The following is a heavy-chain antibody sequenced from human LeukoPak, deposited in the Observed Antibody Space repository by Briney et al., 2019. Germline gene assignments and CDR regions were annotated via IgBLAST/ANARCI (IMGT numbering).Heavy chain of an antibody. CDR2: IWYDGSNK. D-gene: IGHD1-26*01. CDR1: GFTFSSYG. Sequence: GGSLRLSCAASGFTFSSYGMHWVRQAPGKGLEWVAVIWYDGSNKYYADSVKGRFTISRDNSKNTLYLQMNSLRAEDTAVYYCARDGGWELRLFDYWGQGTLVTVPS. J-gene: IGHJ4*02. CDR3: ARDGGWELRLFDY. V-gene: IGHV3-33*01.